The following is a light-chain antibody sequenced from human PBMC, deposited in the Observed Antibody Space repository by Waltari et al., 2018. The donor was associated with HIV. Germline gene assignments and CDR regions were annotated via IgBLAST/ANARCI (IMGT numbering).Light chain of an antibody. Sequence: SYVLAQPPSVSVAPGKTARITCGGNNIGSKSVHWYQQKPGQAPVVVIYYDSDRPSRVPGRFSGSNSGKPGTLNISRGEAGEEADYYCQVWDSSSDAYVFGTGAKVTVL. CDR2: YDS. J-gene: IGLJ1*01. V-gene: IGLV3-21*04. CDR3: QVWDSSSDAYV. CDR1: NIGSKS.